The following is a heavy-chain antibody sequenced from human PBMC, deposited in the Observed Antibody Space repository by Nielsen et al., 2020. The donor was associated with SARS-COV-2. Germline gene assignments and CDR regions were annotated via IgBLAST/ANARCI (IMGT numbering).Heavy chain of an antibody. CDR2: ISSRGTTR. CDR3: ARGSNYGYNWFDP. J-gene: IGHJ5*02. CDR1: GFTFSSYE. D-gene: IGHD3-10*01. V-gene: IGHV3-48*03. Sequence: GGSLRLSCAASGFTFSSYEMNWVRQAPGKGLEWLSYISSRGTTRYYADSVKGRFTISRDNLKDSLFLQMDSLRAEDTAVYYCARGSNYGYNWFDPWGQGTLVTVSS.